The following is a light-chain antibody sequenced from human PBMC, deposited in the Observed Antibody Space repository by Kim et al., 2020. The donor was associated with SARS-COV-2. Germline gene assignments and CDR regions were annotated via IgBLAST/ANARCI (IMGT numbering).Light chain of an antibody. Sequence: EIVMTQSPATLSVSPGERATLSCRASQSVSRNLAWYQQKPGQAPRLLIYGASTRATGIPARFSGSGSGTDFTLSISSLQSEDFAIYYCQQYNNWPPYTFGQGTKLEI. CDR1: QSVSRN. CDR3: QQYNNWPPYT. J-gene: IGKJ2*01. V-gene: IGKV3-15*01. CDR2: GAS.